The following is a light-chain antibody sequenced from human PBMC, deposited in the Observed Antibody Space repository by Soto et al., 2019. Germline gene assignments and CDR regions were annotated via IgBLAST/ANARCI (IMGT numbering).Light chain of an antibody. CDR3: GTWDSSLSAGV. CDR2: DNN. CDR1: SSNIGNNY. Sequence: QSVLTQPPSVSAAPGQKVTISCSGSSSNIGNNYVSWYQQLPGTAPKLLIYDNNKRPSGIPDRFSGSKSDTSATLGITGLQTVDEADYYCGTWDSSLSAGVFGGGTKLTVL. J-gene: IGLJ3*02. V-gene: IGLV1-51*01.